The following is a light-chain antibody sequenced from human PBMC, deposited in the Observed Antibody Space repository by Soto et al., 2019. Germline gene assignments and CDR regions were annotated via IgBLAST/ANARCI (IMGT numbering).Light chain of an antibody. CDR1: SSDVGAYNY. CDR2: EVS. V-gene: IGLV2-8*01. CDR3: QSYDSSLRVSV. Sequence: QSALTQPPSASGSPGQSVTISCTGTSSDVGAYNYVSWYQQYPGKAPKLMIYEVSKRPSGVPDRFSGSKSGKTASLTVSGLQPEDEADYYCQSYDSSLRVSVFGGGTKLTVL. J-gene: IGLJ2*01.